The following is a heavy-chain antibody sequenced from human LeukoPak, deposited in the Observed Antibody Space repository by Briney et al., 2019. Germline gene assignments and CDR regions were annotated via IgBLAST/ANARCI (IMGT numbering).Heavy chain of an antibody. V-gene: IGHV3-48*03. CDR2: ISSSGSTI. CDR3: ARSPRGYSDS. Sequence: GGSLRLSCAASGCTFSSYEMKWVRQAPGKGLEGVSYISSSGSTIYYADPVKGRFTISRENAKNSRYLQMTSMRAEDTAVYYCARSPRGYSDSWGPGTLVTVSS. CDR1: GCTFSSYE. J-gene: IGHJ4*02.